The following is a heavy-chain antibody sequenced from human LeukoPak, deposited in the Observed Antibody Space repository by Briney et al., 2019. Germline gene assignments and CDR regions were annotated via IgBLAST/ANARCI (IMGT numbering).Heavy chain of an antibody. V-gene: IGHV4-39*01. CDR3: ARGKGHNYYGSGSYFRY. CDR2: IYYSGNT. CDR1: GVSISSSNSY. D-gene: IGHD3-10*01. J-gene: IGHJ4*02. Sequence: PSETLSLTCTVSGVSISSSNSYWGWIRQPPGKGLEWIGSIYYSGNTYYNASLKSQVSISIDTSKNQFSLKLTSATAADTAVYYCARGKGHNYYGSGSYFRYWGQGTLVTVSS.